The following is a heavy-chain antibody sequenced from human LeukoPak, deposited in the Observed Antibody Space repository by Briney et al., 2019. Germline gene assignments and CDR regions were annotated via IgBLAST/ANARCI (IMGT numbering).Heavy chain of an antibody. Sequence: PGGSLRLSCAASGFTFNKYWMTWVRQAPGKGLEWVANIKQDGNEKYYVDSVKGRFTISRDNAKNSLYLQMNSLRAEDTAVYYCARGRSYYYGSGSFFYWGQGTLVTVSS. V-gene: IGHV3-7*01. CDR2: IKQDGNEK. CDR1: GFTFNKYW. D-gene: IGHD3-10*01. CDR3: ARGRSYYYGSGSFFY. J-gene: IGHJ4*02.